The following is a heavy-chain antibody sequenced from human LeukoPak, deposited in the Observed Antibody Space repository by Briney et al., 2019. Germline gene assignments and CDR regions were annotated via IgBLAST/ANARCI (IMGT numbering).Heavy chain of an antibody. Sequence: NPSQTLSLTCTVSGGSISSGDYYWSWIRQPPGKGLEWIGEIYHSGSTNYNPSLKSRVTISVDKSKNQFSLKLSSVTAADTAVYYCARDGVGYCSGGSCYGHGDYWGQGTLVTVSS. CDR1: GGSISSGDYY. CDR3: ARDGVGYCSGGSCYGHGDY. J-gene: IGHJ4*02. CDR2: IYHSGST. V-gene: IGHV4-30-2*01. D-gene: IGHD2-15*01.